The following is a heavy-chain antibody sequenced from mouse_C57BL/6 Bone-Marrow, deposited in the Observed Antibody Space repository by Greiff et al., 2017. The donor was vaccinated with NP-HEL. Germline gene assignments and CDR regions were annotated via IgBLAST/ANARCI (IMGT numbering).Heavy chain of an antibody. CDR1: GYAFSSSW. J-gene: IGHJ2*01. V-gene: IGHV1-82*01. CDR3: ARWGYDGPFDY. Sequence: QVQLKQSGPELVKPGASVKISCKASGYAFSSSWMNWVKQRPGKGLEWIGRIYPGDGDTNYNGKFKGKATLTADKSSSTAYMQLSSLTSEDSAVYFCARWGYDGPFDYWGQGTTLTVSS. CDR2: IYPGDGDT. D-gene: IGHD2-3*01.